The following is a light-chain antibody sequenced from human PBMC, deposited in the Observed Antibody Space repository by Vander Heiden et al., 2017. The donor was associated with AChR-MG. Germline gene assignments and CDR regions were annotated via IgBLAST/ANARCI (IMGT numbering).Light chain of an antibody. J-gene: IGKJ1*01. CDR1: QNIYTN. CDR3: QQYNNWLWT. CDR2: GAS. Sequence: EAVLTQPPATLSVSPGERATLSCRASQNIYTNLAWYQQKPGQAPRLLIYGASTRATAIPARFSGSGSGTEFTLTISSLQSEDFAVYYCQQYNNWLWTFGQGTKVEIK. V-gene: IGKV3-15*01.